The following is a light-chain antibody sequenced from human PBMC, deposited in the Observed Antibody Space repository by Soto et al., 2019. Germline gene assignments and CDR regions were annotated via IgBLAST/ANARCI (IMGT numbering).Light chain of an antibody. CDR2: GAS. V-gene: IGKV3-20*01. CDR1: QYTNGRY. J-gene: IGKJ5*01. Sequence: EIVMTQSPATLSVSPGERATLYCRASQYTNGRYVAWYQQRPGLAPRLLVYGASKRATGIPDRFRGSGSGSEFTLTISRLEPEDFAVYSCQQYGFSPISFGQGTRLEIK. CDR3: QQYGFSPIS.